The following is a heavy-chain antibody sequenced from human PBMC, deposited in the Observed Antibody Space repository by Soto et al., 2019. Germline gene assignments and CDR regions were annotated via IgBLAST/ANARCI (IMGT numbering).Heavy chain of an antibody. Sequence: PGESLKISCKGSGYSFTSYWISWVRQMPGKCLEWMGRIDPSDSYTNYSPSFQVHVTISAYKSISTAYLQWSSLKASDTAMYYCARQGCSGGSCYPEPYYYYGMDVWGQGTKVTVSS. D-gene: IGHD2-15*01. CDR2: IDPSDSYT. J-gene: IGHJ6*02. V-gene: IGHV5-10-1*01. CDR1: GYSFTSYW. CDR3: ARQGCSGGSCYPEPYYYYGMDV.